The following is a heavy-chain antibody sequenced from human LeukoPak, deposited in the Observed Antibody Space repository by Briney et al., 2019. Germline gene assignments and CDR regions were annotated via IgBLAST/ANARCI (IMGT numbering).Heavy chain of an antibody. CDR2: IYYSGST. Sequence: PSETLSLTCTVSGGSISSYYWSWIRQPPGKGLEWIGYIYYSGSTNYNPSLKSRVTISVDTSKNQFSLKLSSVTAADTAVYYCARVPIFGAFHYYYYMDVGGKGTTVTVSS. CDR3: ARVPIFGAFHYYYYMDV. D-gene: IGHD3-3*01. J-gene: IGHJ6*03. CDR1: GGSISSYY. V-gene: IGHV4-59*01.